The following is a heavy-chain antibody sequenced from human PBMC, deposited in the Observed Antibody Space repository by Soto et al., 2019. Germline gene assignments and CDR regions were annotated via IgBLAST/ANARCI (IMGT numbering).Heavy chain of an antibody. J-gene: IGHJ6*02. D-gene: IGHD3-10*01. CDR2: IYSGGST. V-gene: IGHV3-53*01. CDR1: GFSVSSNY. CDR3: ASRTMVREVVGYGMDV. Sequence: EVQLVESGGGLIQPGGSLRLSCAASGFSVSSNYMSWVRQAPGKGLDWVSVIYSGGSTYYADSVKGRFTISRDNSKNTLYLQMNSLRVEDTAVYYCASRTMVREVVGYGMDVWGQGTTVTVSS.